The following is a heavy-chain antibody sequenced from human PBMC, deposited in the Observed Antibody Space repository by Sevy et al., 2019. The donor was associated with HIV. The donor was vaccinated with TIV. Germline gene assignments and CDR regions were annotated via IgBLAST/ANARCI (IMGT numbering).Heavy chain of an antibody. D-gene: IGHD1-26*01. J-gene: IGHJ4*02. Sequence: GGSLRLSCAASGFAFSSYDMHWVRQAPGKGLEWVLYITSSGTTINYADSVKGRFTISRDNAKNSLYLQMNSLSVEDTAVYYCARDLPPSATIVPHFDYWGQGTLVTVSS. V-gene: IGHV3-48*03. CDR2: ITSSGTTI. CDR1: GFAFSSYD. CDR3: ARDLPPSATIVPHFDY.